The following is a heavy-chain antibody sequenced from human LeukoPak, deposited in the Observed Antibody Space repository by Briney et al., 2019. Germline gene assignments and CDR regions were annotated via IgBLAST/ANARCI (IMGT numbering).Heavy chain of an antibody. CDR3: ARSILTLGYYFDY. Sequence: SETLSLTCTVSGYSISSGYYWGWIRQPPGKGLEWIGSIYHSGSTYYNPSLKSRVTISVDTSKNQSSLKLSSVTAADTAVYYCARSILTLGYYFDYWGQGTLVTVSS. CDR1: GYSISSGYY. V-gene: IGHV4-38-2*02. J-gene: IGHJ4*02. D-gene: IGHD3-3*02. CDR2: IYHSGST.